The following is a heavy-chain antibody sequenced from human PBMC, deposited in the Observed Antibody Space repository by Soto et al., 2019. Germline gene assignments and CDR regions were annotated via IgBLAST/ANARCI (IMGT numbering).Heavy chain of an antibody. CDR1: GFTFSSYA. D-gene: IGHD5-12*01. J-gene: IGHJ6*02. Sequence: QVQLVESGGGVVQPGRSLRLSCAASGFTFSSYAMHWVRQAPGKGLEWVAVISYDGSNKYYADSVKGRFTISRDNSENTLYLQMNSLRAEDTAVYYCARDQGSGYDYLDYYYYYGMDVWGQGTTVTVSS. CDR2: ISYDGSNK. V-gene: IGHV3-30-3*01. CDR3: ARDQGSGYDYLDYYYYYGMDV.